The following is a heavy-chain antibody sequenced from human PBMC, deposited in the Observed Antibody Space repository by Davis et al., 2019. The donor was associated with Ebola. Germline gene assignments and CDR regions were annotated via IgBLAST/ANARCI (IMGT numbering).Heavy chain of an antibody. CDR3: ASTKWGAYYFDY. D-gene: IGHD1-26*01. CDR2: INPNSGGT. V-gene: IGHV1-2*06. J-gene: IGHJ4*02. CDR1: GYTFTGYY. Sequence: ASVKVSCKASGYTFTGYYMHWVRQAPGQGLEWMGRINPNSGGTNYAQKFQGRVTMTRDTSISTAYMELSRLRSDDTAVYYCASTKWGAYYFDYWGQGTLVTVSS.